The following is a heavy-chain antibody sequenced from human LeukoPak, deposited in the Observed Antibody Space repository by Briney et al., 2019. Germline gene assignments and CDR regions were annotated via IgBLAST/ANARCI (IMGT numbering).Heavy chain of an antibody. D-gene: IGHD5-12*01. CDR2: INPDMNHT. Sequence: PVGSLRLSCAGSVFTISNYWMHCVPAAPGAGLWCVSRINPDMNHTTYADSMKCRFTIFRNNAKNTLYLQMNSLRAEDTAVYYCSSQQTYSPYNWFDPWGQGTLVTVSS. CDR1: VFTISNYW. V-gene: IGHV3-74*03. CDR3: SSQQTYSPYNWFDP. J-gene: IGHJ5*02.